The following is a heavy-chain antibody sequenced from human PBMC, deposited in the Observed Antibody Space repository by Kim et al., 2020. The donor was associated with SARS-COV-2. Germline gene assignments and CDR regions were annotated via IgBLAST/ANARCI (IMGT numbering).Heavy chain of an antibody. J-gene: IGHJ4*02. V-gene: IGHV3-48*03. D-gene: IGHD6-19*01. CDR3: AKESDVAGNDY. Sequence: YADSVKGRLTSSRDNADNSLYLQMNSLRAEDTALYYCAKESDVAGNDYWGQGTLVTVSS.